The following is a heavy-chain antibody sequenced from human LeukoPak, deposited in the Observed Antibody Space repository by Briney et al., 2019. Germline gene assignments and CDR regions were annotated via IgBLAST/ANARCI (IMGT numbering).Heavy chain of an antibody. CDR1: EFTVNNYY. Sequence: PGGSLRLSCAAFEFTVNNYYMTWVRQAPGKGLGSFPILYSGGMTYYADSVKGRFTISTDTSKNTVNLQMNSLRAEDTAIYYCARMFGGNYYGYYFDYWGQGSMLTVSS. D-gene: IGHD1-26*01. V-gene: IGHV3-53*01. J-gene: IGHJ4*02. CDR3: ARMFGGNYYGYYFDY. CDR2: LYSGGMT.